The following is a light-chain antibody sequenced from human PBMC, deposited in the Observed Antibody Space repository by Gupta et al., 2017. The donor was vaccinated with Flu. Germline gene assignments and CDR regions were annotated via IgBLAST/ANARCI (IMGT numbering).Light chain of an antibody. Sequence: EIVLTQSPGTLSLSPGEPATLSCRASQSVPSDFLAWYQQKPGQAPRLLIYGASIRATGIPDRFSGGGTEADFTLTISRPEPEDYAVYYCYQYGTPPPYSFGQGTKLEIK. CDR2: GAS. CDR1: QSVPSDF. CDR3: YQYGTPPPYS. V-gene: IGKV3-20*01. J-gene: IGKJ2*03.